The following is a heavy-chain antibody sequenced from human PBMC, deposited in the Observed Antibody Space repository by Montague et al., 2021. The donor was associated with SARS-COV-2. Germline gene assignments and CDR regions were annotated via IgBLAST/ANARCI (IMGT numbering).Heavy chain of an antibody. CDR3: ARLLGCDIVLLVYAINVWFDP. J-gene: IGHJ5*02. D-gene: IGHD2-8*01. CDR2: IYYSGST. CDR1: GGSISSSSYY. Sequence: SETPSLTCTVSGGSISSSSYYWGWIRQPPGKGLEWIGSIYYSGSTYYNPSLKSRVTISVDTSKNQFSLKLSSVTAADTAVYYCARLLGCDIVLLVYAINVWFDPGARGPWSPSPQ. V-gene: IGHV4-39*01.